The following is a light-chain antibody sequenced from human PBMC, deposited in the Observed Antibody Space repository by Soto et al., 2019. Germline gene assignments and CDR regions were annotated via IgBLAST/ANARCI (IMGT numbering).Light chain of an antibody. J-gene: IGKJ1*01. CDR2: WAS. CDR3: QQYINAPQS. CDR1: QSVLYSPNNKNY. Sequence: DIVMTQSPDSLAVSLGERATINCKSSQSVLYSPNNKNYLAWYQQKPGQPPKLLVYWASTRQSGVPDRFSGSVSDTDSTHTINSLQAEDVAVYYCQQYINAPQSFGQGTKVEIK. V-gene: IGKV4-1*01.